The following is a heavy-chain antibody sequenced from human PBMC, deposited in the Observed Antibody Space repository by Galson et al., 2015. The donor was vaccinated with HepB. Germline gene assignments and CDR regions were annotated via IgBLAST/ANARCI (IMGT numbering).Heavy chain of an antibody. J-gene: IGHJ6*02. CDR2: ISAYNGNT. CDR3: ARDAMGGITMVRGVIYYYGMDV. D-gene: IGHD3-10*01. Sequence: VSCKASGYTFTSYGISWVRQAPGQGLEWMGWISAYNGNTNYAQKLQGRVTMTTDTSTSTAYMELRSLRSDDTAVYYCARDAMGGITMVRGVIYYYGMDVWGQGSTVTVSS. V-gene: IGHV1-18*04. CDR1: GYTFTSYG.